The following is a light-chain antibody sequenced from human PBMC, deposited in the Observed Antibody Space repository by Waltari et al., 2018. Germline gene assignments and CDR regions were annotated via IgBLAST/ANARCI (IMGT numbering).Light chain of an antibody. Sequence: ELTQPPSVSVSPGQTASITCSGDKLGDKYACWYQQKPGQSPVLVIYQDNKRPSGIPERFSGSNSGNTATLTISGTQAMDEADYYCQAWDSSPLFGGGTKLTVL. J-gene: IGLJ2*01. CDR3: QAWDSSPL. V-gene: IGLV3-1*01. CDR1: KLGDKY. CDR2: QDN.